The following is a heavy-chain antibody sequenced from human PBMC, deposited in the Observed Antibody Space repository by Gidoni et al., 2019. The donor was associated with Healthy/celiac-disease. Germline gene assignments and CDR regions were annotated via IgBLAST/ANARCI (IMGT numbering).Heavy chain of an antibody. CDR1: GFTFSSYA. CDR2: ISYDGSNK. J-gene: IGHJ4*02. CDR3: ARDPTGNYYVDY. D-gene: IGHD1-1*01. Sequence: QVQLVESGGGVFQPGRSLRLSCAASGFTFSSYAMHWVRQAPGKGLERVAVISYDGSNKYNADSVKGRFTISRDNSKNTLYLQMNSLRAEDTAVYYRARDPTGNYYVDYWGQGTLVTVSS. V-gene: IGHV3-30*04.